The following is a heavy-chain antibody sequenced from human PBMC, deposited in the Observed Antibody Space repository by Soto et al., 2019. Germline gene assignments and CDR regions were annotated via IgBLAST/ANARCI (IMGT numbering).Heavy chain of an antibody. CDR2: MSYSGST. CDR1: GGSVSSGSYY. Sequence: QVQLQESGPGLVKPSETLSLTCTVSGGSVSSGSYYWSWIRQPPGKGLEWIGYMSYSGSTNYNPSIKSRVSISRDTSENRFSLRLSSVTAADTAVYYLARYVTGGPGFDPWGQGTLVTVSS. J-gene: IGHJ5*02. CDR3: ARYVTGGPGFDP. V-gene: IGHV4-61*03. D-gene: IGHD3-16*01.